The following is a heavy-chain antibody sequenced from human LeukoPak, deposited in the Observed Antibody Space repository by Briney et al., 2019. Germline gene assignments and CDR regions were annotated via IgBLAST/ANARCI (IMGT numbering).Heavy chain of an antibody. CDR3: ARQSGGSYVYFDY. Sequence: SETLSLTCTVSGGSITYYYWSWIRQPAGRGLEWIGRVASTENTNYNPSLRSRVTISPDKSRNQFSLKLTSVTAADTAVYYCARQSGGSYVYFDYWGQGALVTVSS. CDR1: GGSITYYY. CDR2: VASTENT. J-gene: IGHJ4*02. V-gene: IGHV4-4*07. D-gene: IGHD3-22*01.